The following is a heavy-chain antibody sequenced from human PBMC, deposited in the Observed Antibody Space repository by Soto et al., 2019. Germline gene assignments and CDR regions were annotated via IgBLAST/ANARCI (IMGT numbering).Heavy chain of an antibody. D-gene: IGHD3-22*01. CDR2: ISGSGGST. V-gene: IGHV3-23*01. J-gene: IGHJ5*02. CDR3: AKVGNYYDSSGYYGTHAGFDP. CDR1: GLTFSSYA. Sequence: GGSLRLSCAASGLTFSSYAMSWVRQAPGKGLEWVSAISGSGGSTYYADSVKGRFTISRDNSKNTLYLQMNSLRAEDTAVYYCAKVGNYYDSSGYYGTHAGFDPWGQGTLVTVSS.